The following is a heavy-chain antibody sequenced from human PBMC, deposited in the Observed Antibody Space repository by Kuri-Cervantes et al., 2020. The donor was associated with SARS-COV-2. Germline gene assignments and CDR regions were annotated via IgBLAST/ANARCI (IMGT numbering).Heavy chain of an antibody. V-gene: IGHV3-74*01. J-gene: IGHJ4*02. CDR1: GFIFSDYW. CDR3: APGVRDFDS. D-gene: IGHD2-8*01. Sequence: GGSLRLSCAASGFIFSDYWMHWVRQAPGKGLVWVSRISGDGSSTNYADSVKGRFTISRDNARNTLYLQMNSLGAEDTAVYYCAPGVRDFDSWGQGTLVTVSS. CDR2: ISGDGSST.